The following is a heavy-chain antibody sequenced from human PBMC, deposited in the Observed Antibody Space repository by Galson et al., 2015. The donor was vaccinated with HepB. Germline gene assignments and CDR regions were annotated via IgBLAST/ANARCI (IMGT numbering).Heavy chain of an antibody. CDR1: GYTFTSDP. CDR2: ISAYNGKT. CDR3: ARGEMNGMDV. V-gene: IGHV1-18*01. Sequence: SVKVSCKASGYTFTSDPVHWVRQAPGQGLEWMGWISAYNGKTNYAQKLQGRVTMTTDTSRDTAYMELRSLRSDDTAVYYCARGEMNGMDVWGQGTTVTVSS. D-gene: IGHD5-24*01. J-gene: IGHJ6*02.